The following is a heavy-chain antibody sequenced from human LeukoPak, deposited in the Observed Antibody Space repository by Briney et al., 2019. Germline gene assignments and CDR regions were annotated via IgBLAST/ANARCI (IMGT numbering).Heavy chain of an antibody. V-gene: IGHV4-34*01. Sequence: SETLSLTCAVYGGSFSGYYWSWIRQPPGKGLEWIGEINHSGSTNYNPSLKSRVTISVDTSKNQFSLKLSSVTAADTAVYYCARDRVRSYYYYGMDVWGQGTTVTVSS. CDR3: ARDRVRSYYYYGMDV. D-gene: IGHD3-16*01. CDR2: INHSGST. CDR1: GGSFSGYY. J-gene: IGHJ6*02.